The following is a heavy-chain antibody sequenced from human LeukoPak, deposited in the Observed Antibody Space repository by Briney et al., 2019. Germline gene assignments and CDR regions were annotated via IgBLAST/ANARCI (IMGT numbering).Heavy chain of an antibody. Sequence: ASVKVSCKASGYTFTDYYMHWVQQAPGKGLEWMGRVDPEDGETIYAEKFQGRVTITADTSTDTAYMELSSLRSEDTAVYYCAIGIVVASFDYWGQGTLVTVSS. CDR3: AIGIVVASFDY. V-gene: IGHV1-69-2*01. J-gene: IGHJ4*02. CDR2: VDPEDGET. D-gene: IGHD3-22*01. CDR1: GYTFTDYY.